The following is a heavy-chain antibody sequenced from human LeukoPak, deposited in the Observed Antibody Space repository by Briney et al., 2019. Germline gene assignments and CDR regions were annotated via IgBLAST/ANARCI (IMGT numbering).Heavy chain of an antibody. CDR3: VRERYSSGWFQDF. D-gene: IGHD6-19*01. CDR2: ISSDGSST. J-gene: IGHJ4*02. V-gene: IGHV3-74*01. Sequence: GGSLRLSCAASGFTFSSYWMHWVRQAPGKGLVWVSHISSDGSSTSYADSVKGRFTTSRDNAKNTLYLQMNSLRAEDTALYYCVRERYSSGWFQDFWGQGTLVTVSS. CDR1: GFTFSSYW.